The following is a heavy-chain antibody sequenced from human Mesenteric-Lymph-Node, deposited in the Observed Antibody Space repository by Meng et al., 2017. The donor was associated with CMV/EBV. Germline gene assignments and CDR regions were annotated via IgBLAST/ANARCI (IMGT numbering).Heavy chain of an antibody. D-gene: IGHD6-13*01. CDR3: ASNIATAGLDH. V-gene: IGHV3-30*02. CDR1: GFTFSSYG. CDR2: IRYDGSNK. Sequence: GESLKISCAASGFTFSSYGMHWVRQAPGKGLEWVAFIRYDGSNKYYADSVKGRVTISRDNSKNTLFLQMDSLRPDDTATYYCASNIATAGLDHWGQGTLVTVSS. J-gene: IGHJ4*02.